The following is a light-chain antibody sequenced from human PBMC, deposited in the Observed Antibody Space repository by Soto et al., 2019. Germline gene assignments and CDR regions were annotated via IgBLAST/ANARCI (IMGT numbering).Light chain of an antibody. V-gene: IGKV1-5*01. CDR3: QEYKTYA. CDR2: DVS. J-gene: IGKJ2*01. Sequence: DIQMTQSPSTVSAYVGDSVTITCRASQSITTWLAWYQQRPGKAPKLLIYDVSSLQSGVPSRFSGSGSGTEFTLTISSLQTDDSATYFCQEYKTYAFGPGTKVDIK. CDR1: QSITTW.